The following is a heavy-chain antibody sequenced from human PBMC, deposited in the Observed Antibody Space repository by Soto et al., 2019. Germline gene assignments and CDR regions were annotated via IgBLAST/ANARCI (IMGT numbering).Heavy chain of an antibody. D-gene: IGHD6-13*01. CDR1: GGSISSSSYY. Sequence: SETLSLTCTVSGGSISSSSYYWGWIRQPPGKGLEWIGSIYYSGSTYYNPSLKSRVTISVDTSKNQFSLKLSSVTAADTAVYYCARHGPGYDAFDIWGQGTMVTVSS. V-gene: IGHV4-39*01. CDR3: ARHGPGYDAFDI. J-gene: IGHJ3*02. CDR2: IYYSGST.